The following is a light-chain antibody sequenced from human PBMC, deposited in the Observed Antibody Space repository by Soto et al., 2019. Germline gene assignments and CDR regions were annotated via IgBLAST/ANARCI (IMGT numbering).Light chain of an antibody. CDR3: QQYGSFRT. J-gene: IGKJ1*01. Sequence: EIVLTQSPTTLSLSPGERATLSCGASQSVISNSLARYPQKHGLAPRLLIYDASNRPTRIPDRFSGSGSGTDFTLTIGRLEPEDAAVYYCQQYGSFRTFGQGTKVDIK. V-gene: IGKV3D-20*01. CDR2: DAS. CDR1: QSVISNS.